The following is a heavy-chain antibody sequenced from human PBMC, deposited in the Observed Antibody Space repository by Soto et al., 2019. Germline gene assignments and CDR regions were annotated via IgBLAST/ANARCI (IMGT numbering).Heavy chain of an antibody. D-gene: IGHD1-26*01. Sequence: EVQLVESGGGLVRPGGSLRLSCAASGFTFSYYWMHWVRQAPGKGLVWVSRIHSDGSSTTYADFVKGRVIISRDNARNTVDLQMNSVRVEDTAVYYCARGDRGALDLWGQGTVVTVSS. CDR2: IHSDGSST. V-gene: IGHV3-74*01. J-gene: IGHJ3*01. CDR3: ARGDRGALDL. CDR1: GFTFSYYW.